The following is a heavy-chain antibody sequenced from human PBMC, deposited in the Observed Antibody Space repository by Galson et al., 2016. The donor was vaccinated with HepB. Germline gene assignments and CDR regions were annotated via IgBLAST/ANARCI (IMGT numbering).Heavy chain of an antibody. V-gene: IGHV2-5*02. CDR1: GFSLSTSGVG. Sequence: PALVKPTQTLTLTCTFSGFSLSTSGVGVGWIRQPPGKALEWLALIYWDDDKRYSPSLKSRLTITKDTSKNQVVLTMTNIDPVDTDTYYCARNRLDYSSAVRYNFFDPWGQGTLIIVSS. CDR3: ARNRLDYSSAVRYNFFDP. CDR2: IYWDDDK. J-gene: IGHJ5*02. D-gene: IGHD3-16*01.